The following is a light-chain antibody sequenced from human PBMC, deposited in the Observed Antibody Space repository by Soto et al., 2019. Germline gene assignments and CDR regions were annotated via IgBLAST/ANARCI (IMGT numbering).Light chain of an antibody. CDR1: QGVDSN. CDR3: QQYNNWPPWT. J-gene: IGKJ1*01. V-gene: IGKV3-15*01. CDR2: GAS. Sequence: EIVMTQSPATLSVSPGERATLSCRASQGVDSNLAWYQQRPGQAPRLLIYGASTRATGIPVRFSGSGSGTEFTRTISSLQAEDFAVYYCQQYNNWPPWTFAQGTKVEIK.